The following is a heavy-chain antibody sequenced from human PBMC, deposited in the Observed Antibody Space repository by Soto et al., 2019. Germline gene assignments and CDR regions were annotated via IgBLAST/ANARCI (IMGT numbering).Heavy chain of an antibody. Sequence: SETLSLTCTVSGGSISSGGYYWSWIRQHPGKGLEWIGYIYYSGSTYYNPSLKSRVTISVDTSKNQFSLKLSSVTAADTAVYYCARELTGDEDYYYMDVWGKGTTVTVSS. CDR1: GGSISSGGYY. J-gene: IGHJ6*03. CDR3: ARELTGDEDYYYMDV. D-gene: IGHD7-27*01. CDR2: IYYSGST. V-gene: IGHV4-31*03.